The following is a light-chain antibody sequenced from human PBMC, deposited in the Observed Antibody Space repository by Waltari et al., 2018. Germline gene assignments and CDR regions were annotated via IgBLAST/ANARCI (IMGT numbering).Light chain of an antibody. Sequence: QSVLTQPPSASGTPGQRVTITCSGSLSNIKSHTVNRYRQLPGTAPKLLIYGDNRRPSWVPDRFSGSKSGTSASLAISGLQSADGSDYDCAGLDDSLNGPVFGGGTKLTVL. CDR3: AGLDDSLNGPV. CDR2: GDN. CDR1: LSNIKSHT. V-gene: IGLV1-44*01. J-gene: IGLJ3*02.